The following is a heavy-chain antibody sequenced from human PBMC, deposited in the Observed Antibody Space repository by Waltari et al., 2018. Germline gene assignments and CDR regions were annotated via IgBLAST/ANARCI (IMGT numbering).Heavy chain of an antibody. D-gene: IGHD2-15*01. V-gene: IGHV4-59*12. CDR1: GVSISSEY. J-gene: IGHJ6*03. CDR3: AKRGKLCRGAGCHYFMAL. Sequence: QIHLQESGPGLVRPSETLSLTCSVSGVSISSEYWNWVRQAPGKGLEWIGYFDHSGFTNSNPSLEGRVTISLDTSRNQVSLSLTSVTAADSAVYYCAKRGKLCRGAGCHYFMALWGKGTTVTVSS. CDR2: FDHSGFT.